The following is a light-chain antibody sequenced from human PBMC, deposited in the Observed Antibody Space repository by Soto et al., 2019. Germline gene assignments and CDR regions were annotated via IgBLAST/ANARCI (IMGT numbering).Light chain of an antibody. CDR2: DAS. V-gene: IGKV3-20*01. Sequence: EILFTQSPDNLSLSPGERATLSFRASQSVRSERLAWYQQKRGQATTLLIFDASSRASGTPERFSGSASGTDFTLTVSRLEPQDFSVYYCQEYDGAPPITFGLGTRLEIK. CDR3: QEYDGAPPIT. CDR1: QSVRSER. J-gene: IGKJ5*01.